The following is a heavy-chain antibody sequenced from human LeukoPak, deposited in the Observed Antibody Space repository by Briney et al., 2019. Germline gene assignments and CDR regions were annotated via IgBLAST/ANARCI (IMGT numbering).Heavy chain of an antibody. V-gene: IGHV4-39*07. Sequence: SETLSLTCSVSGGSINSRPYYWGWIRQPPGKGLEWIGNIYYSGSTNYNPSLKSRVTISVDTSKNQFSLKLSSVTAADTAVYYCARAGSTYYYYYMDVWGKGTTVTISS. CDR1: GGSINSRPYY. CDR2: IYYSGST. D-gene: IGHD4-11*01. CDR3: ARAGSTYYYYYMDV. J-gene: IGHJ6*03.